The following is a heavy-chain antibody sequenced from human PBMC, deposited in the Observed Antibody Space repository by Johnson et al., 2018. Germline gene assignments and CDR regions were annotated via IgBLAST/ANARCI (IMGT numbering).Heavy chain of an antibody. CDR2: ISASGDNT. CDR3: VKVGWEGDFGMDV. Sequence: VQLVESGGGLAQPGGSLRLSCASSGLTFRIYAMSWVRQAPGKGLEWVSVISASGDNTYYADSVKGRFSISRNNYKNTLYLHMNSLRAEDTAVYYCVKVGWEGDFGMDVWGQGTTGTVPS. CDR1: GLTFRIYA. V-gene: IGHV3-23*04. J-gene: IGHJ6*02. D-gene: IGHD6-19*01.